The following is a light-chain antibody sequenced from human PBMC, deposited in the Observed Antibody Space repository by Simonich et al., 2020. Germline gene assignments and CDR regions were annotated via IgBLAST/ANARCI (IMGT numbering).Light chain of an antibody. CDR3: QQYYSTPFT. Sequence: DIVMTQSPDSLAVSLGERATINCQSSQSVLYSSNNKNYLAWYHQKPGHPPKLLIYCASTRDSGVPDRFSGSRSGTDFTLTISSLQAEDVAVYYCQQYYSTPFTFGPGTKVDIK. J-gene: IGKJ3*01. V-gene: IGKV4-1*01. CDR1: QSVLYSSNNKNY. CDR2: CAS.